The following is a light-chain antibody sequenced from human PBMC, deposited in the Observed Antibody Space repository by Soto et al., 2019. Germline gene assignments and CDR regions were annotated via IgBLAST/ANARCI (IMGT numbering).Light chain of an antibody. CDR2: DAS. CDR3: HHRGSLS. J-gene: IGKJ4*01. Sequence: EIVLTQSPGTLSLSPGERATLSCRASQSISSYLAWYQQRPGQAPRLLSYDASNRATGIPARFSGSGSGTDFTLTIIRLEPEDVADYYWHHRGSLSFGGGTKVEIK. V-gene: IGKV3-11*01. CDR1: QSISSY.